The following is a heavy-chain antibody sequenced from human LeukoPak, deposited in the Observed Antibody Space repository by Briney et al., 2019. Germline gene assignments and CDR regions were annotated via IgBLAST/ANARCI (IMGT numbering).Heavy chain of an antibody. CDR2: ISGSGGNT. CDR1: GFTFSTYA. D-gene: IGHD2/OR15-2a*01. CDR3: AKERTQTTSFDY. V-gene: IGHV3-23*01. Sequence: PGGSLRLSCTPSGFTFSTYAMSWVRQAPGKGLEWVSLISGSGGNTYFADSVKGRFTISRDNSKNTLYLQMNSLRAEDTATYYCAKERTQTTSFDYWAQGTLVTVSS. J-gene: IGHJ4*02.